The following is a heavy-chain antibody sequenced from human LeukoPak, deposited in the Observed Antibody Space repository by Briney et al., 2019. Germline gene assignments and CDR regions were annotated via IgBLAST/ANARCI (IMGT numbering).Heavy chain of an antibody. CDR1: GFTFSSYA. V-gene: IGHV3-23*01. CDR2: ICASGSGT. CDR3: AKPGLVKTLDAFDI. Sequence: GGSLRLSCAASGFTFSSYAMSWVRQAPGKGLEWVSSICASGSGTYYAGSVKGRFTISRDNSKNTLDLQMNSLRAEDTAVYYCAKPGLVKTLDAFDIWGQGTMVTVSS. J-gene: IGHJ3*02. D-gene: IGHD6-19*01.